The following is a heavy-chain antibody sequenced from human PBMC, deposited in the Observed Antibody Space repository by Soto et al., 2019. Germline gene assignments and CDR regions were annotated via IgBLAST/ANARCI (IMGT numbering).Heavy chain of an antibody. CDR2: IYYSGST. CDR3: ARDFRDGYISLFDY. V-gene: IGHV4-59*01. D-gene: IGHD6-25*01. CDR1: CGSISSYY. J-gene: IGHJ4*02. Sequence: PSETLSLTCTVSCGSISSYYWSWIRQPPGKGLEWIGYIYYSGSTNYNPSLKSRVTISVDTSKNQFSLKLSSVTAADTAVYYCARDFRDGYISLFDYWGQGTLVTVSS.